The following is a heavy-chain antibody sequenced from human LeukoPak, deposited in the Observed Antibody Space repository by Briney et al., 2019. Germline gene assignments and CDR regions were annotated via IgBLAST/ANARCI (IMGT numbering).Heavy chain of an antibody. D-gene: IGHD4-17*01. V-gene: IGHV4-34*01. Sequence: SETLSLTCAVYGGSFSGHYWSWIRQPPGKGLEWIGEINHSGSTNYNPSLKSRVTISVDTSKNQFSLKLSSVTAADTAVYYCARATTVTTLSSFDYWGQGTLVTVSS. J-gene: IGHJ4*02. CDR3: ARATTVTTLSSFDY. CDR2: INHSGST. CDR1: GGSFSGHY.